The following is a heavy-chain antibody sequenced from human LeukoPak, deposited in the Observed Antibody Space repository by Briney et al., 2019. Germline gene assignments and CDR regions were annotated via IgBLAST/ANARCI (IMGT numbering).Heavy chain of an antibody. CDR2: IYYGGST. CDR3: ARAAIVVVVPAAIQEAFDI. CDR1: GGSISSYY. D-gene: IGHD2-2*02. V-gene: IGHV4-59*01. Sequence: SETLSLTCTVSGGSISSYYWSWIRQPPGKGLEWIGYIYYGGSTNYNPSLKSRVTISVDTSKNQFSLKLSSVTAADTAVYYCARAAIVVVVPAAIQEAFDIWGQGTMVTVSS. J-gene: IGHJ3*02.